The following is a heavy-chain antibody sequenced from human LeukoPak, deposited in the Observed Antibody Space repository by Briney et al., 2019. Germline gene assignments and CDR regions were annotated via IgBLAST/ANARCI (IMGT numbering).Heavy chain of an antibody. V-gene: IGHV1-18*01. J-gene: IGHJ4*02. CDR1: GYTFTSYG. Sequence: ASVKVSCKASGYTFTSYGISWVRQAPGQGLEWMGWISAYNGNTNYAQKLQGRVTMTTDTSTSTAYMELRGLRSEDTAVYYCARDLYSYGLGGFDYWGQGTLVTVSS. D-gene: IGHD5-18*01. CDR2: ISAYNGNT. CDR3: ARDLYSYGLGGFDY.